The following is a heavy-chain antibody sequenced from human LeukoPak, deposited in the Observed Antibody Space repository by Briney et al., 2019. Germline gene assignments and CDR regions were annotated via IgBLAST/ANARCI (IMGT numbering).Heavy chain of an antibody. CDR3: AKDVRETISWFDP. Sequence: PGGTLRLSCAASGFTFSSYGMSWVRQAPGKGLEWVSAISGSGGSTYYADSVKGRFTISRDNSKNTLYLQMNSLRAEDTAVYYCAKDVRETISWFDPWGQGTLVTVSS. J-gene: IGHJ5*02. V-gene: IGHV3-23*01. D-gene: IGHD3-10*02. CDR2: ISGSGGST. CDR1: GFTFSSYG.